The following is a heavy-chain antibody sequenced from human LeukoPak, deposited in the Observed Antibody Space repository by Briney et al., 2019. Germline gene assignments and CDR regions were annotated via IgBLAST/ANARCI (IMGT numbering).Heavy chain of an antibody. Sequence: SETLSLTCTVSGGSISSYYWSWIRQPAGKGLEWIGRIHTSGSTNYNPSLKSRVTISVDTSKNQFSLKLSSVTAADTAVYYCARDRKPTGWFDPWGQGTLVTVSS. V-gene: IGHV4-4*07. J-gene: IGHJ5*02. CDR2: IHTSGST. CDR1: GGSISSYY. D-gene: IGHD4-17*01. CDR3: ARDRKPTGWFDP.